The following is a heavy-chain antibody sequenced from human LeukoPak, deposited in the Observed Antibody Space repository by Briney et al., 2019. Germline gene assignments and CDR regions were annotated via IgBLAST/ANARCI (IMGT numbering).Heavy chain of an antibody. D-gene: IGHD6-19*01. CDR2: ISWNSGSI. Sequence: GRSLRLSCAASGFTFDDYAMHWVRQAPGKGLEWVSGISWNSGSIGYADSVKGRFTISRDNAKNSLYLQMNSLRAEDTVLYYCAKDYSSGWYYPGDWGQGTLVTVSS. CDR3: AKDYSSGWYYPGD. J-gene: IGHJ4*02. CDR1: GFTFDDYA. V-gene: IGHV3-9*01.